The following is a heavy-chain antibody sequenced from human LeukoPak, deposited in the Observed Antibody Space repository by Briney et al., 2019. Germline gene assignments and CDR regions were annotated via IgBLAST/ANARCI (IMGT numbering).Heavy chain of an antibody. CDR1: GYTFTGYY. J-gene: IGHJ4*02. D-gene: IGHD5-24*01. CDR2: INPNSGGT. Sequence: GASVKVSCKASGYTFTGYYMHWVRQTPGQGLEWMGWINPNSGGTNYAQKFQGRVTMTRDTSISTAYMELSRLRSDDTAVYYCARTRTRWLQFLDYWGQGTLVTVSS. V-gene: IGHV1-2*02. CDR3: ARTRTRWLQFLDY.